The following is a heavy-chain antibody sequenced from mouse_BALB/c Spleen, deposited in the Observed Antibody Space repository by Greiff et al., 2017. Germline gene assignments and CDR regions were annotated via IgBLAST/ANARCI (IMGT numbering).Heavy chain of an antibody. CDR2: ISTYNGNT. Sequence: QVHVKQSGPEVVRPGVSVKISCKGSGYTFTDYAMHWVKQSHAKSLEWIGVISTYNGNTNYNQKFKGKATMTVDKSSSTAYMELARLTSEDSAIYYCARTIPDYGSSYRHAMDYWGQGTSVTVSS. D-gene: IGHD1-1*01. V-gene: IGHV1-67*01. CDR1: GYTFTDYA. CDR3: ARTIPDYGSSYRHAMDY. J-gene: IGHJ4*01.